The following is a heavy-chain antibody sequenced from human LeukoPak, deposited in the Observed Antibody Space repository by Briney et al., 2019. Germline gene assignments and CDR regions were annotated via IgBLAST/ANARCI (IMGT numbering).Heavy chain of an antibody. CDR2: IYPGDSDL. V-gene: IGHV5-51*01. Sequence: GESLKISCKGSGYSFTSFWIAWVRQRPGKGLEWMGIIYPGDSDLRYSPSFQGQVTISADKSMKTTYLQWSALQASDTAIYYCARRPRDCSGGCCYDFWGQGTLVSVPS. CDR1: GYSFTSFW. J-gene: IGHJ4*02. D-gene: IGHD2-15*01. CDR3: ARRPRDCSGGCCYDF.